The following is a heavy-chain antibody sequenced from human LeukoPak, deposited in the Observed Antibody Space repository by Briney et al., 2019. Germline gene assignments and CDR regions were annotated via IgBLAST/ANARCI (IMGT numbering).Heavy chain of an antibody. V-gene: IGHV1-69*05. CDR2: IIPIFGTA. CDR1: GGTFSSYA. D-gene: IGHD3-22*01. CDR3: ARDPGFYYDSSGPFDY. Sequence: VXVSCKASGGTFSSYAISWVRQAPGQGLEWMGGIIPIFGTANYAQKLQGRVTMTTDTSTSTAYMELRSLRSDDTAVYYCARDPGFYYDSSGPFDYWGQGTLVTVSS. J-gene: IGHJ4*02.